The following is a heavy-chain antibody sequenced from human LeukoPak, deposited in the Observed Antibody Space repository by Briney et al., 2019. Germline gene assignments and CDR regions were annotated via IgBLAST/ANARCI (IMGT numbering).Heavy chain of an antibody. CDR3: ARDRGDGEAFDI. CDR2: IYYSGST. Sequence: NTSETLSLTCTVSGGSISSYYWSWIRQPPGKGLEWIGYIYYSGSTYYNPSLKSRVTISVDTSKNQFSLKLSSVTAADTAVYYCARDRGDGEAFDIWGQGTMVTVSS. J-gene: IGHJ3*02. D-gene: IGHD3-10*01. V-gene: IGHV4-59*12. CDR1: GGSISSYY.